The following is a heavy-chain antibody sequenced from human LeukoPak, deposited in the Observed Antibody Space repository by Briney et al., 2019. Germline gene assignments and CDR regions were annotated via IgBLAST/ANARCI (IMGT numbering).Heavy chain of an antibody. CDR3: AREGVSGYYYFDY. CDR1: SGSISTSNYY. CDR2: IFYSGST. D-gene: IGHD3-9*01. J-gene: IGHJ4*02. Sequence: PSETLSLTCTVSSGSISTSNYYWGWVRQPPGKALEWIGNIFYSGSTYYSPSLKSRVTISLDTSRNQFSLKLNSVTAADTAVYYCAREGVSGYYYFDYWGQGTLVTVSS. V-gene: IGHV4-39*07.